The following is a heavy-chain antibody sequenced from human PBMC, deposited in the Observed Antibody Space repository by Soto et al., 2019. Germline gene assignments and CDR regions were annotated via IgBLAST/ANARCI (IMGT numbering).Heavy chain of an antibody. Sequence: PSETLSLTCTVSGGSISSYYWSWIRQPPGKGLEWIGYIYYSGSTNYNPSLKSRVAISVDTSKNQFSLKLSSVTAADTAVYYCARAPDSSSSGGIDYWGQGTLVTVS. D-gene: IGHD6-6*01. CDR3: ARAPDSSSSGGIDY. V-gene: IGHV4-59*01. CDR1: GGSISSYY. CDR2: IYYSGST. J-gene: IGHJ4*02.